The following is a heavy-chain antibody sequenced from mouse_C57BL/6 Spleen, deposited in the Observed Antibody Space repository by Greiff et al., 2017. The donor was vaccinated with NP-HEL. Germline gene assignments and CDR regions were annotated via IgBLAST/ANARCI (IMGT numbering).Heavy chain of an antibody. J-gene: IGHJ2*01. CDR3: AGYGSSENYFDY. CDR1: GYTFTSYW. Sequence: QVQLKESGAELVKPGASVKLSCKASGYTFTSYWMQWVKQRPGQGLEWIGEIDPSDSYTNYNQKFKGKATLTVDTSSSTAYMQLSSLTSEDSAVYYCAGYGSSENYFDYWGQGTTLTVSS. CDR2: IDPSDSYT. V-gene: IGHV1-50*01. D-gene: IGHD1-1*01.